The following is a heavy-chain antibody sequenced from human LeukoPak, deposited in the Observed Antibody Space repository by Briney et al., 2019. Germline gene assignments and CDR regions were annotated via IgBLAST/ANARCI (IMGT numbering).Heavy chain of an antibody. Sequence: SQTLSLTCATSGDSVSSNSAAWNWIRQSPSRGLEWLGRTYYRSKWYNDYTGSVKSRIAINPDTSKNQFSLHLNSVTPEDTAVYYCARFAGGYLDAFDMWGQGTMVTVSS. J-gene: IGHJ3*02. V-gene: IGHV6-1*01. CDR3: ARFAGGYLDAFDM. D-gene: IGHD3-22*01. CDR2: TYYRSKWYN. CDR1: GDSVSSNSAA.